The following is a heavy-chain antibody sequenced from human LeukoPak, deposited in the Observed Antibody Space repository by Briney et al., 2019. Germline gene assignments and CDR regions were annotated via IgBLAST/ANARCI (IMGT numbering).Heavy chain of an antibody. CDR1: GYTFTGYY. V-gene: IGHV1-2*02. CDR2: INPNSGGT. Sequence: GSVKVSCKASGYTFTGYYMHWVRQAPGQGLEWMGWINPNSGGTNYAQKFQGRVTMTRDTSISTAYMELSRLRSDDTAVYYCAREDSSGRSDLDYWGQGTLVTVSS. CDR3: AREDSSGRSDLDY. J-gene: IGHJ4*02. D-gene: IGHD6-19*01.